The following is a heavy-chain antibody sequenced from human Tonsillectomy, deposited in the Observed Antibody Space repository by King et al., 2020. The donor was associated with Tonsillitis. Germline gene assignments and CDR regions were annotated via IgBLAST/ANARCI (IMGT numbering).Heavy chain of an antibody. CDR3: ARKNNIAAAGKLWFDP. CDR2: INPNSGGT. J-gene: IGHJ5*02. CDR1: GYTFTGYY. D-gene: IGHD6-13*01. Sequence: QLVQSGAEVKKPGVSVKVSCKASGYTFTGYYMHWVRQAPGQGLEWMGWINPNSGGTNYAQKFQGRVTMTRDTSINTAYMELSRLRSDDTAVYYCARKNNIAAAGKLWFDPWGQGTLVTVSS. V-gene: IGHV1-2*02.